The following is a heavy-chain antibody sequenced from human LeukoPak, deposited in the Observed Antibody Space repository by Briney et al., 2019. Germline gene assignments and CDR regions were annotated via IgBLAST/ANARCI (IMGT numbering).Heavy chain of an antibody. V-gene: IGHV3-9*01. CDR1: GFTFDDYA. J-gene: IGHJ6*02. D-gene: IGHD4-17*01. CDR3: ARDEGRYGDEAYYYYGMDV. Sequence: GRSLRLSCAAFGFTFDDYAMHWVRQAPGKGLEWVSGISWNSGSIGYADSVKGRFTISRDNSKNTLYLQMNSLRAEDTAVYYCARDEGRYGDEAYYYYGMDVWGQGTTVTVSS. CDR2: ISWNSGSI.